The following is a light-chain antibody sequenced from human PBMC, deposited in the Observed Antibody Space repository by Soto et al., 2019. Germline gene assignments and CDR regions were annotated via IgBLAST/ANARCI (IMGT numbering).Light chain of an antibody. Sequence: EVVLTQSPGTLSLSPGERATLSCRASQNIRGNELAWYQQKPGQAPRLLIYRGSSRATGIPDRFSGRGSGTHFTLTITTVEPDDYAVYYCQDYDSSGPWTFGQGTKVVIK. CDR1: QNIRGNE. J-gene: IGKJ1*01. CDR2: RGS. V-gene: IGKV3-20*01. CDR3: QDYDSSGPWT.